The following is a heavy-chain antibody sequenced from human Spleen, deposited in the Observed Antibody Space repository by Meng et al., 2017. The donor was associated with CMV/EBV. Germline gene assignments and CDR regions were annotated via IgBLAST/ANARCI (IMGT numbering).Heavy chain of an antibody. V-gene: IGHV4-31*03. CDR1: GYSISSGYY. Sequence: SETLSLTCTVSGYSISSGYYWGWIRQHPGKGLEWIGYIYYSGSTYYNPSLKSRVTILEDTLKNQFSLKLSSVTAADTAVYCGARVREQNWFDAWGQGTLVTVSS. J-gene: IGHJ5*02. CDR2: IYYSGST. CDR3: ARVREQNWFDA. D-gene: IGHD1/OR15-1a*01.